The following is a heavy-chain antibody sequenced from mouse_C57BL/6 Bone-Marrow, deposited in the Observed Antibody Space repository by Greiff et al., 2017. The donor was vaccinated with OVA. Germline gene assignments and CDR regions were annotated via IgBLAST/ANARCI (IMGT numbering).Heavy chain of an antibody. CDR2: IHPNSGST. CDR1: GYTFTSYW. CDR3: ARSYLYFDY. V-gene: IGHV1-64*01. J-gene: IGHJ2*01. Sequence: QIQLQQSGAELVKPGASVKLSCKASGYTFTSYWMHWVKQRPGQGLEWIGMIHPNSGSTNYNEKFKSKATLTVDKSSSTAYMQLSSLTSEDSAVYYCARSYLYFDYWGQGTTLTVSS.